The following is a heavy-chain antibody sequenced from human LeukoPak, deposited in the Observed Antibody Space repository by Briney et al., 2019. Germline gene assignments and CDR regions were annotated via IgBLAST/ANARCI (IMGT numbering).Heavy chain of an antibody. D-gene: IGHD3-22*01. V-gene: IGHV1-18*01. CDR1: GYTFTTYG. CDR2: IGAYNGNT. Sequence: ASVKVSCKASGYTFTTYGITWVRQAPGQGLDWMGWIGAYNGNTNYAQKLQGRVTMTTDTSTSTAYMELRSLRSDDTAVYYCARTLGYDSSGYYDYWGQGTLVTVSS. J-gene: IGHJ4*02. CDR3: ARTLGYDSSGYYDY.